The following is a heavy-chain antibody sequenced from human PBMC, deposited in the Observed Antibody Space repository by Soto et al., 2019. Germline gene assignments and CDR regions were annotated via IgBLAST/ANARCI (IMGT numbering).Heavy chain of an antibody. D-gene: IGHD3-3*01. V-gene: IGHV1-69*01. J-gene: IGHJ6*02. CDR2: TIPTLVTA. CDR3: ASKAGYFSSPLYYSYGMDV. Sequence: QVQLVQSGAEVKNPGPSWKASAKPPGGPSTSKPTTWFGRPLGKGLGGRGGTIPTLVTANYAQKSQGRVTITADETTSTACMELSSLRSEDTAVYYCASKAGYFSSPLYYSYGMDVWGQGTTVTVSS. CDR1: GGPSTSKP.